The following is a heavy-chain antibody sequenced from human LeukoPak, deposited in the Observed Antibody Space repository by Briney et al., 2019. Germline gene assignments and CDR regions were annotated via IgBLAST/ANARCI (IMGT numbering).Heavy chain of an antibody. J-gene: IGHJ6*04. Sequence: GGSLRLSCAASGFTFSDYDMSWIRQSPGKGLKCVSYISSSCSTIYYADSVKGRFTISRDNAKSSLYMQMNSLRAEDTAVYYCAELGITMIGGVWGKGTTVTISS. CDR2: ISSSCSTI. V-gene: IGHV3-11*04. CDR1: GFTFSDYD. D-gene: IGHD3-10*02. CDR3: AELGITMIGGV.